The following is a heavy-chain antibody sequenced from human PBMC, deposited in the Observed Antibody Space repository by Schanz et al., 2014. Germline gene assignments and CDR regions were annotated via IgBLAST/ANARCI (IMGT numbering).Heavy chain of an antibody. Sequence: EVQLLESGGGLVQPGESLRLSCAASGFSFSNYWMSWVRQAPGKGLEWVANIKQDGSEKYYVDSVKGRFTISRDNAKNSLYLQMNSLTAEDTAVYYCAKDVDFWSGYYLDYWGQGTLVTVSS. V-gene: IGHV3-7*01. J-gene: IGHJ4*02. CDR3: AKDVDFWSGYYLDY. CDR2: IKQDGSEK. CDR1: GFSFSNYW. D-gene: IGHD3-3*01.